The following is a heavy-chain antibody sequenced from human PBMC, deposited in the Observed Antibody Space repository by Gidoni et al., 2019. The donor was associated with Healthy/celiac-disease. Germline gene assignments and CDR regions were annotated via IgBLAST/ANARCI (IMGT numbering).Heavy chain of an antibody. CDR3: ARVPVHSGSYPPTGYYYYMDV. J-gene: IGHJ6*03. Sequence: QVQLQESGPGLVKPSETLSLTCPVSGGSVSSGSYYWSWIRQPPGKGLEWIGYIYYSGGTNYNPSLKSRVTISVDTSKNQFSLKLSSVTAADTAVYYCARVPVHSGSYPPTGYYYYMDVWGKGTTVTVSS. CDR1: GGSVSSGSYY. V-gene: IGHV4-61*01. D-gene: IGHD1-26*01. CDR2: IYYSGGT.